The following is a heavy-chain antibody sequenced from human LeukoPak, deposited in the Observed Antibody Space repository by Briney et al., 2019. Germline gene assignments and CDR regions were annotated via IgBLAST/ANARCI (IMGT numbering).Heavy chain of an antibody. D-gene: IGHD2-15*01. V-gene: IGHV4-38-2*01. CDR3: ARVSGCSGYHPGD. J-gene: IGHJ4*02. CDR2: IYHSGST. CDR1: GYSISSGYY. Sequence: SETLSLTCAVSGYSISSGYYWGWIRQPPGKGLEWIGSIYHSGSTYYNPSLKSRVTISVDTSKNQFSLKLSSVTAADTAVYYCARVSGCSGYHPGDWGQGTLVTVSS.